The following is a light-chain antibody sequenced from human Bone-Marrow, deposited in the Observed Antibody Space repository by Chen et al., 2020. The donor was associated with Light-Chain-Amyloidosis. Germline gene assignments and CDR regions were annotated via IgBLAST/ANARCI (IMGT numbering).Light chain of an antibody. CDR3: CSYAITVNFFWV. J-gene: IGLJ3*02. V-gene: IGLV2-23*02. Sequence: QSALTQPASVSGSPGQSLTISCTGTSSDIGGYDLISWYQRHPGKAPKLIIYEVNQRPSGVSYRFSGSKSGNTASLTISGLQAEDEADYFCCSYAITVNFFWVFGGGTKVTVL. CDR1: SSDIGGYDL. CDR2: EVN.